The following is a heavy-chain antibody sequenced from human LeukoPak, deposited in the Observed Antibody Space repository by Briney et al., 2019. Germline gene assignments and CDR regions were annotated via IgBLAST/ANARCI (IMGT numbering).Heavy chain of an antibody. CDR1: GGSISSTYYS. V-gene: IGHV4-39*02. J-gene: IGHJ4*02. Sequence: SETLFLTCTVSGGSISSTYYSWGWIRQPPGKGLEWIGSIYYSGGTYYNPSLKSRVTISVDTSKNHFSLKLSSVTAADTAVYYCARVWHVDTAIFDYWGQGTLVTVSS. CDR2: IYYSGGT. CDR3: ARVWHVDTAIFDY. D-gene: IGHD5-18*01.